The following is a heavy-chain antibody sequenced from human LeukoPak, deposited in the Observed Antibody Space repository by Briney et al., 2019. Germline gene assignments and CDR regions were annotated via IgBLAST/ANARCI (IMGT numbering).Heavy chain of an antibody. CDR3: ARDATYYDILTGYYTPIYYFNY. D-gene: IGHD3-9*01. CDR1: GGTFSSYA. Sequence: GASVKVSCKASGGTFSSYAISWVRQAPGQGLEWMGRIIPIFGTANYAQKFQGRVTITTDESTSTAYMELSSLRSEDTAVYYCARDATYYDILTGYYTPIYYFNYWGQGTLVTVSS. V-gene: IGHV1-69*05. CDR2: IIPIFGTA. J-gene: IGHJ4*02.